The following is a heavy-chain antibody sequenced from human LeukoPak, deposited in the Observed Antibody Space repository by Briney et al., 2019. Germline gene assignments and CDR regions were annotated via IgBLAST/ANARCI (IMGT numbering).Heavy chain of an antibody. J-gene: IGHJ4*02. CDR1: GYTFIDYH. Sequence: ASVKVSCKASGYTFIDYHMHWVRQAPGQGLEWMGWINPNSGGTNYAQKFQGRVTMTRDTSISTAYMELSRLTSDDTAVYYCAAAVVVAATTIAFDYWGQGTLVTVSS. V-gene: IGHV1-2*02. CDR3: AAAVVVAATTIAFDY. CDR2: INPNSGGT. D-gene: IGHD2-15*01.